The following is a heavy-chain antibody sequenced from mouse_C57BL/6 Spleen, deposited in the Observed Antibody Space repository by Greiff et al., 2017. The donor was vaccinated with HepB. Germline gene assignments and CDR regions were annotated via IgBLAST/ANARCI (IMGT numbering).Heavy chain of an antibody. V-gene: IGHV1-61*01. J-gene: IGHJ4*01. Sequence: VQLQQPGAELVRPGSSVKLSCKASGYTFTSYWMDWVKQRPGQGLEWIGNIYPSDSETHYNQKFKDKATLTVDKSSSTAYMQLSSLTSEDSAVYYCARELTTLYAMDYWGQGTSVTVSS. CDR1: GYTFTSYW. CDR3: ARELTTLYAMDY. D-gene: IGHD1-1*01. CDR2: IYPSDSET.